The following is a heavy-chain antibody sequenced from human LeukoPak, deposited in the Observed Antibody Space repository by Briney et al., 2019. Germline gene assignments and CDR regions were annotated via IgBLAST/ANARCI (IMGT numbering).Heavy chain of an antibody. J-gene: IGHJ4*02. CDR2: IYYSGST. Sequence: SETLPLTCTVSGGSISSYYWSWIRQPPGKGLEWIGYIYYSGSTNYNPPLKSRVTISVDTSKNQFSLKLSSVTAADTAVYYCARTQRGYSGYDYGAFDYWGQGTLVTVSS. V-gene: IGHV4-59*08. CDR3: ARTQRGYSGYDYGAFDY. D-gene: IGHD5-12*01. CDR1: GGSISSYY.